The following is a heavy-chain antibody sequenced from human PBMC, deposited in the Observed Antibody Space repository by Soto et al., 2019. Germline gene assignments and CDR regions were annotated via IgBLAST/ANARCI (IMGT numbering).Heavy chain of an antibody. V-gene: IGHV1-69*13. CDR2: IVPIFGTA. J-gene: IGHJ6*02. CDR1: GGTFSSYA. D-gene: IGHD1-26*01. Sequence: SVKVSCKASGGTFSSYAISWVRQAPGQGLEWMGGIVPIFGTANYAQKFQGRVTITADESTSTAYMELSSLRSEDTAVYYCARAHPSGSYYYGMDVWGQGTTVTVSS. CDR3: ARAHPSGSYYYGMDV.